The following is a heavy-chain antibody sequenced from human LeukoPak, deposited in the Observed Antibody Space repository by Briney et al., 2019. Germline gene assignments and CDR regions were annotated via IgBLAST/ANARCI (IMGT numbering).Heavy chain of an antibody. CDR3: VRGRYSSSWSLGGGYYFDY. J-gene: IGHJ4*02. CDR2: INHSGST. D-gene: IGHD6-13*01. V-gene: IGHV4-34*01. Sequence: SETLSLTCAVYGGSFSGYYWSWIRQPPGKGLEWIGEINHSGSTNYNPSLKSRVTISVDTSKNQFSLKLSSVTAADTAVYYCVRGRYSSSWSLGGGYYFDYWGQGTLVTVSS. CDR1: GGSFSGYY.